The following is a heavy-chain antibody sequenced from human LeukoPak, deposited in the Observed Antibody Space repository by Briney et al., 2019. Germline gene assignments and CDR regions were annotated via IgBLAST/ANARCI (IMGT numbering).Heavy chain of an antibody. CDR2: IYPSGNT. V-gene: IGHV4-4*07. CDR3: ARDVRLPRRALDI. J-gene: IGHJ3*02. CDR1: GGSFSNHF. D-gene: IGHD5-18*01. Sequence: PSETLSLTCSVSGGSFSNHFWSWVRQPAGKGLEWIGRIYPSGNTNYNPSLKSRVTLSVDTSKTQFYLSLSSVTAADTAVYYCARDVRLPRRALDIWGQGTMVTVSS.